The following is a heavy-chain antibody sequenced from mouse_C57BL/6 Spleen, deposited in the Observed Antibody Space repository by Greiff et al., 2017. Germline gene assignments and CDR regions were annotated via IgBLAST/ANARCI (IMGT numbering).Heavy chain of an antibody. Sequence: VQLQESGPELVKPGASVKISCKASGYAFSSSWMNWVKQRPGTGLEWIGRIYPGDGDTNYNGKFKGKATLTADKSSSTAYMQLSSLTSEDSAVYFCARDYYGSSDYWGQGTTLTVSS. CDR3: ARDYYGSSDY. CDR2: IYPGDGDT. J-gene: IGHJ2*01. V-gene: IGHV1-82*01. D-gene: IGHD1-1*01. CDR1: GYAFSSSW.